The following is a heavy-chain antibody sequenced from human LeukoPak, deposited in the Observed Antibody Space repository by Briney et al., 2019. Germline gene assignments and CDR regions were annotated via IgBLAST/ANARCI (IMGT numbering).Heavy chain of an antibody. CDR2: IYYSGST. CDR3: ARLSKLYYYDSSAYPPCYFDY. Sequence: LETLSLTFSVSGGSVSSSSYYWGWIRQPPGKGLEWIGSIYYSGSTYYNPSLKSRVTISVDTSKNQFSLKLSSVTAADTAVYYCARLSKLYYYDSSAYPPCYFDYWGQGTLVTVSS. J-gene: IGHJ4*02. V-gene: IGHV4-39*01. CDR1: GGSVSSSSYY. D-gene: IGHD3-22*01.